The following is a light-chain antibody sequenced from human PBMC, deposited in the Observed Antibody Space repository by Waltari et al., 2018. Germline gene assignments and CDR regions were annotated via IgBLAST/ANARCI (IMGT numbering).Light chain of an antibody. J-gene: IGLJ1*01. CDR3: CAFAGRGIYV. CDR2: EVA. CDR1: CSDVGDYPL. Sequence: SALTQPASVSGAPGQSVPLSCIEICSDVGDYPLLSCYQRPPGGAPKLWIYEVAKRPSGVSNRFSGSKSGKTASLTISGLQAEDEADYYCCAFAGRGIYVFGSGTQVTVL. V-gene: IGLV2-23*02.